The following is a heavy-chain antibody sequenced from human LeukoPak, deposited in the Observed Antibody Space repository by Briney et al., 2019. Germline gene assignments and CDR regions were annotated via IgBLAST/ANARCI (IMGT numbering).Heavy chain of an antibody. J-gene: IGHJ4*02. Sequence: GTSVKVSCKASGYTFTGYYIHWVRQAPGQGLEWMGWIYPNSGATNFAQKFQGRVTMTRDTSITTAYVELSRLRSDDTAMYYCARDLKLWGVGDYFDYWGQGTLVTVSS. D-gene: IGHD2-21*01. CDR1: GYTFTGYY. CDR3: ARDLKLWGVGDYFDY. CDR2: IYPNSGAT. V-gene: IGHV1-2*02.